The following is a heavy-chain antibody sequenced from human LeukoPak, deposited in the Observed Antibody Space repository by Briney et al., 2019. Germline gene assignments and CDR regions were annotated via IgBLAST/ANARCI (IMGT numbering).Heavy chain of an antibody. J-gene: IGHJ4*02. Sequence: PGGSLRLSCAASGFSFSSHWVHWVRHAPGKGLVWVSRISDDGSYTSNVDSVKGRFTISRDNVSNMLYLHMNSLRAEDTAVYYCANRIVGDKHFDSWGQGTLVTVS. CDR1: GFSFSSHW. D-gene: IGHD1-26*01. V-gene: IGHV3-74*01. CDR2: ISDDGSYT. CDR3: ANRIVGDKHFDS.